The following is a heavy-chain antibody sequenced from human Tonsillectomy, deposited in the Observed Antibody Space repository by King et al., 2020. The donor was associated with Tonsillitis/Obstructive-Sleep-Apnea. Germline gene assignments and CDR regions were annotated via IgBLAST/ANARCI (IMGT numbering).Heavy chain of an antibody. V-gene: IGHV3-20*04. Sequence: VQLVESGGGVVRPGGSLRLSCAASGFTFDDYGMSWVRQAPGKGLEWVSGINWNGGSTGYADSVQGRFTISRDNAKNSLYLQMNSLRAEDTALYYCARDEGYCSGGSCQGDFDYWGQGTLVTVSS. J-gene: IGHJ4*02. CDR3: ARDEGYCSGGSCQGDFDY. CDR1: GFTFDDYG. CDR2: INWNGGST. D-gene: IGHD2-15*01.